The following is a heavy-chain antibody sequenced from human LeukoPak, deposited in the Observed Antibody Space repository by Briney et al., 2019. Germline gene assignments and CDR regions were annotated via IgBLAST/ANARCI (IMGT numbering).Heavy chain of an antibody. V-gene: IGHV3-30*19. CDR2: IWYDGSNK. CDR3: ARYSSSWYAYYYGMDV. CDR1: GFTFSSYG. D-gene: IGHD6-13*01. J-gene: IGHJ6*02. Sequence: GGSLRLSCAASGFTFSSYGMHWVRQAPGKGLEWVAVIWYDGSNKYYADSVKGRFTISRDNSKNTLYLQMNSLRAEDTAVYYCARYSSSWYAYYYGMDVWGQGTTVTVSS.